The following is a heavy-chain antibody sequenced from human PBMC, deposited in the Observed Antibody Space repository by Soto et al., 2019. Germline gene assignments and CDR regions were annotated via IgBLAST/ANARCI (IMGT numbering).Heavy chain of an antibody. CDR3: ARGNTVTGV. D-gene: IGHD4-17*01. Sequence: QVQLVESGGGVVQPGRSLRLSCAASGFTFSTYTMHWVRQAPGKGLECVAVISNDGSNKYYADSVKGRFTISRDNSKNTLYQQMNSQRAEDTAVNYWARGNTVTGVWGQGTMVTVSS. V-gene: IGHV3-30-3*01. CDR2: ISNDGSNK. J-gene: IGHJ3*01. CDR1: GFTFSTYT.